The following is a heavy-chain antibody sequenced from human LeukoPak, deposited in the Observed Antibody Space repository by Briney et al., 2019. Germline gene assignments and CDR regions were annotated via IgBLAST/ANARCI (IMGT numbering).Heavy chain of an antibody. D-gene: IGHD1-26*01. J-gene: IGHJ4*02. Sequence: GGSLRLSCAVSGFTVSSNYMSWVRQAPGKGLEWVSVIYSGGSTYYADSVRGRFTISRDNSKNTLYLQMNSLRAEDTAVYYCAKDRSGSYSQGLDYWGQGTLVTVSS. CDR3: AKDRSGSYSQGLDY. CDR1: GFTVSSNY. V-gene: IGHV3-53*05. CDR2: IYSGGST.